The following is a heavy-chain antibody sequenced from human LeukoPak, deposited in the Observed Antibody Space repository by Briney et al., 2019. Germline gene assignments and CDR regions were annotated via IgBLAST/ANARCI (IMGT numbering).Heavy chain of an antibody. CDR3: AKDYPQYYYDSSGYPSY. D-gene: IGHD3-22*01. J-gene: IGHJ4*02. V-gene: IGHV3-23*01. CDR2: ISGSGGST. Sequence: GGSLRLSCAASGFTFSSFSMSWVRPAPGKGREWVSAISGSGGSTYYADSVKGRFTISRDNSKNTLYLQMNSLRAEDTAVYYCAKDYPQYYYDSSGYPSYWGQGTLVTVSS. CDR1: GFTFSSFS.